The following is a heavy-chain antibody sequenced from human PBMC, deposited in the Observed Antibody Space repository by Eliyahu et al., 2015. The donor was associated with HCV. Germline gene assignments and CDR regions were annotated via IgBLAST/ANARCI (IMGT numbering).Heavy chain of an antibody. V-gene: IGHV1-69*06. CDR1: GGXFSSXA. J-gene: IGHJ6*02. CDR3: ARSRGYYDSSGYLYGMDV. CDR2: XIPTFGTA. Sequence: QVQLVQSGAEVKKPGSSVKVSCKAXGGXFSSXAISWVRQAPGQGLEWXGGXIPTFGTANYAQKFQGRVTITADKSTSTAYMELSSLRSEDTAVYYCARSRGYYDSSGYLYGMDVWGQGTTVTVSS. D-gene: IGHD3-22*01.